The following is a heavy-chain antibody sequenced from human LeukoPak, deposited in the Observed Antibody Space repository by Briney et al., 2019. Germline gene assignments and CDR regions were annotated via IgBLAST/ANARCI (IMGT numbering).Heavy chain of an antibody. CDR2: IYYSGST. J-gene: IGHJ6*03. D-gene: IGHD2-2*01. CDR3: ARDSQVVESDYYYYMDV. Sequence: SQTLSPTCTVYGGSISSGDYYWSWIRQPPGKGLEWIGYIYYSGSTYYDPSLKSRVTISVDTSKSQFSLKLSSVTAADTAVYYCARDSQVVESDYYYYMDVWGKGTTVTVSS. CDR1: GGSISSGDYY. V-gene: IGHV4-30-4*08.